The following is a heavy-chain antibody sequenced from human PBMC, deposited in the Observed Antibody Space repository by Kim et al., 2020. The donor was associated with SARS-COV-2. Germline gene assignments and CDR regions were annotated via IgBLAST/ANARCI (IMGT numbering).Heavy chain of an antibody. D-gene: IGHD1-26*01. V-gene: IGHV4-34*01. Sequence: SETLSLTCAVYGGSFSGYYWSWIRQPPGKGLEWIGEINHSGSTNYNPSLKSRVTISVDTSKNQFSLKLSSVTAADTAVYYCARGDGGSYSGARYYYYYGMDVWGQGTTVTVSS. CDR1: GGSFSGYY. CDR3: ARGDGGSYSGARYYYYYGMDV. J-gene: IGHJ6*02. CDR2: INHSGST.